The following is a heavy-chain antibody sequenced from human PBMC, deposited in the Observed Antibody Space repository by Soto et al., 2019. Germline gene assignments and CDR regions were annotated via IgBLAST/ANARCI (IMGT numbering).Heavy chain of an antibody. D-gene: IGHD1-26*01. J-gene: IGHJ5*02. CDR3: ARDSGGYPIPNNWFDH. CDR1: GCTFSDYY. Sequence: XGSLILSFAASGCTFSDYYMSWIRQAPGKGLEWVSYISSSSSYTNYADSVKGRFTISRDNAKNSLYLQMNSLRAEDTAVYYCARDSGGYPIPNNWFDHWRQGTLVTVSS. CDR2: ISSSSSYT. V-gene: IGHV3-11*06.